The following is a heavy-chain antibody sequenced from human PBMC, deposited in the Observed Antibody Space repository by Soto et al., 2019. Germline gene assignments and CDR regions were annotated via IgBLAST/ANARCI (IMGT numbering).Heavy chain of an antibody. D-gene: IGHD6-6*01. V-gene: IGHV3-30*18. CDR3: AKEMYPRTVLDSSSPWGDY. Sequence: LRLSCAVSGFTFSDYVMHWVRQAPGKGLEWVAVMSYAGSYKYYADSVKGRFTISRDLSGNTLFLQMNSLRLEDTAVYFCAKEMYPRTVLDSSSPWGDYWGQGTLVTVSS. CDR1: GFTFSDYV. CDR2: MSYAGSYK. J-gene: IGHJ4*02.